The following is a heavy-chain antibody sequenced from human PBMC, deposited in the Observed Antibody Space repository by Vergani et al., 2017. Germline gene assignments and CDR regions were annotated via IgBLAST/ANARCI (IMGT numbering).Heavy chain of an antibody. CDR1: GYSFTSYW. Sequence: EVQLVQSGAEVKKPGESLRISCKGSGYSFTSYWISWVRQMPGKGLEWMGRIDPSDSYTNYSPSFQGHVTISADKSISTAYLQWSSLKASDAAMYYCARPXGDYAPDGTPGERLVDDYWGQGTLVTVSS. J-gene: IGHJ4*02. V-gene: IGHV5-10-1*01. D-gene: IGHD1-1*01. CDR3: ARPXGDYAPDGTPGERLVDDY. CDR2: IDPSDSYT.